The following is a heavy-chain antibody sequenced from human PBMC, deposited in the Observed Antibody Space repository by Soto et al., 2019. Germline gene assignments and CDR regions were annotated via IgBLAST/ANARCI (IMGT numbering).Heavy chain of an antibody. V-gene: IGHV4-30-2*01. CDR1: GGSISSGGYS. CDR3: VGSIGPFLFAS. D-gene: IGHD6-6*01. Sequence: SETLSLTCAVSGGSISSGGYSWSWIRQPPGKGLEWIGYIYHSGSTYYNPSLKSRVTISVDRSKNQFSLKLSSVTAADTAVYYCVGSIGPFLFASWGQGSLVTVSS. CDR2: IYHSGST. J-gene: IGHJ5*01.